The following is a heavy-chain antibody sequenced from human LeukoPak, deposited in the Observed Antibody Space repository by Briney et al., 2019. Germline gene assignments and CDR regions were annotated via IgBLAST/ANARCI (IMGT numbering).Heavy chain of an antibody. Sequence: GGSLRLSCAASGFTFSSYTMSWVRQAPGKGLEWVSTITTSDGNTYYADSVKGRFTVSRDNSKNTLFLQMNSLRAEDTAVYYCAKGRSGYSYGFDYWGQGTLVTVSS. D-gene: IGHD5-18*01. CDR2: ITTSDGNT. CDR1: GFTFSSYT. V-gene: IGHV3-23*01. CDR3: AKGRSGYSYGFDY. J-gene: IGHJ4*02.